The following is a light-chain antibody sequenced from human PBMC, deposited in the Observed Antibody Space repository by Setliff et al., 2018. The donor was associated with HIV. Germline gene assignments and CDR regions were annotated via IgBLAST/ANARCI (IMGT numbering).Light chain of an antibody. CDR2: KDT. CDR1: ALTKQY. J-gene: IGLJ3*02. CDR3: QSADSSGSYKV. V-gene: IGLV3-25*03. Sequence: SYELTQPPSVSVSPGQTAWITCSGDALTKQYAYWFQQKPGQAPVIVIYKDTERPSGIPERFSGSSSGTTVTLTISGAQAEDEADYYCQSADSSGSYKVFGAGTKVTVL.